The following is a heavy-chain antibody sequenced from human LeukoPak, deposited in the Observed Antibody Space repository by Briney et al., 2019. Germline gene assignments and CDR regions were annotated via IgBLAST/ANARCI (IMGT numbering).Heavy chain of an antibody. J-gene: IGHJ4*02. D-gene: IGHD3-16*01. CDR1: GYSISSGYY. V-gene: IGHV4-38-2*02. Sequence: SETLSLTCTVSGYSISSGYYWGWIRPPPGKGLEWIGSIYHSGRTYYNPSLKSRVTISVDTSKNQFSLKLNSVTAADTAVYYCATYKYDYVLGNEHFDYWGQGTLVAVSS. CDR2: IYHSGRT. CDR3: ATYKYDYVLGNEHFDY.